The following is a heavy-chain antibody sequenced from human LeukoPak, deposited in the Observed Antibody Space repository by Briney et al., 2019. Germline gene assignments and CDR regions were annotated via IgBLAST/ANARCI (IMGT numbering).Heavy chain of an antibody. CDR2: TNSDGSSR. CDR3: ASASSHRIAAGDDY. J-gene: IGHJ4*02. D-gene: IGHD6-13*01. CDR1: GFTFSNYW. Sequence: GGSLRLSCAASGFTFSNYWMHWVRQAPGKGLVWVSRTNSDGSSRNYADSVKGRFTISRDNAKNTPYLQMSSLRAEDTAVYYCASASSHRIAAGDDYWGQGTLVTVSS. V-gene: IGHV3-74*01.